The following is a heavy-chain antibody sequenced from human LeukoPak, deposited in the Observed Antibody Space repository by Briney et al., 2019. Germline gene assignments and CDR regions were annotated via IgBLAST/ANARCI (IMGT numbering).Heavy chain of an antibody. D-gene: IGHD3-22*01. CDR1: GFTFSSYW. J-gene: IGHJ4*02. V-gene: IGHV3-7*04. CDR3: ARGTPAYSYGSSAYHYDYFEY. Sequence: GGSLRLSCAASGFTFSSYWMGWVRQAPGKGLEWVANIQQDGSEIFYVDSVKGRFTISRDNAKNALYLQMNSLRAEDTAVYYCARGTPAYSYGSSAYHYDYFEYWGQGILVTVSS. CDR2: IQQDGSEI.